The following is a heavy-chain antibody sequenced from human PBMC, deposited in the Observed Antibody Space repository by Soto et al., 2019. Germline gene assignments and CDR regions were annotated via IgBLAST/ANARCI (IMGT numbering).Heavy chain of an antibody. CDR1: GGSISNYY. Sequence: QVQLQESGPGLVKPSETLSLTCTVSGGSISNYYWSWIRQPAGKGLEWIGRIYTSGSTNYTPSVKSRVTMSVDTSKNQFALKLSSVTAADTAVYYCARAWAAAGKGWFDPWGQGTLVTVSS. CDR3: ARAWAAAGKGWFDP. CDR2: IYTSGST. D-gene: IGHD6-13*01. J-gene: IGHJ5*02. V-gene: IGHV4-4*07.